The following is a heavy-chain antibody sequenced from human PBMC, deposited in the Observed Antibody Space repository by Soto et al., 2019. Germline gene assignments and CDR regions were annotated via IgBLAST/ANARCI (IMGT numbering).Heavy chain of an antibody. Sequence: PGGSLRLSCAASGFTFSSYAMSWVRQAPGKGLEWVSAISGSGGSTYYADSVKGRFTISRDNSKNTLYLQMNSLRAEDTAVYYCPQPGHTSCYYCGMDVWGQGTTVTVSS. CDR1: GFTFSSYA. J-gene: IGHJ6*02. CDR2: ISGSGGST. D-gene: IGHD2-2*01. CDR3: PQPGHTSCYYCGMDV. V-gene: IGHV3-23*01.